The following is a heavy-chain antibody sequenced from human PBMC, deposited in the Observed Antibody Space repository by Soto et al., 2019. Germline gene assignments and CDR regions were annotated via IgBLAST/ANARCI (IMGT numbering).Heavy chain of an antibody. CDR3: AGGGYCTSTSCYLNWFDP. D-gene: IGHD2-2*01. CDR2: ISYDGSNK. V-gene: IGHV3-30-3*01. J-gene: IGHJ5*02. CDR1: GFTFSSYA. Sequence: QVQLVESGGGVVQPGRSLRLSCAASGFTFSSYAMHWVLQAPGKGLEWVAVISYDGSNKYYADSVKGRFTISRDNPKNTLHLQMNSLRAEDTAVYYCAGGGYCTSTSCYLNWFDPWGQGTLVSVSS.